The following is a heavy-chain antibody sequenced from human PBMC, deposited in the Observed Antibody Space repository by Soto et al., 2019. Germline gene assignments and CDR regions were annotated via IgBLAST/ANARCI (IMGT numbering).Heavy chain of an antibody. CDR1: GGTFSSYA. J-gene: IGHJ4*02. CDR3: ARDLGYSGYDYSGLLDY. Sequence: SVKVSCKASGGTFSSYAISWVRQAPGQGLEWMGGIIPIFGTANYAQKFQGRVTITADESTSTAYMELSSLRSEDTAVYYCARDLGYSGYDYSGLLDYWGQGTLVTVSS. CDR2: IIPIFGTA. V-gene: IGHV1-69*13. D-gene: IGHD5-12*01.